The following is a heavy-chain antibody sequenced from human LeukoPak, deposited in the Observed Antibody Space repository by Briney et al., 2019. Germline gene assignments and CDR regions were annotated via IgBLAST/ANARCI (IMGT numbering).Heavy chain of an antibody. Sequence: ASVKVSCKAFGYTFTSYDINWVRQATGQGLEWMGWINPNSGGTNYAQKFQGRVTMTRDTSISTAYMELSRLRSDDTAVYYCARLSQTTTEMDYWGQGTLVTVSS. CDR3: ARLSQTTTEMDY. D-gene: IGHD1-26*01. J-gene: IGHJ4*02. CDR1: GYTFTSYD. V-gene: IGHV1-2*02. CDR2: INPNSGGT.